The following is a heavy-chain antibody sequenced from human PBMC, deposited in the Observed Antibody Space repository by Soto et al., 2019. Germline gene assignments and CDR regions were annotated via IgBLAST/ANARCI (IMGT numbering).Heavy chain of an antibody. CDR3: DAVTAVRPILDY. CDR2: VLHTGNT. V-gene: IGHV4-39*02. D-gene: IGHD2-21*02. CDR1: GGSISDSTFY. J-gene: IGHJ4*02. Sequence: PSETLSLTCSVSGGSISDSTFYWGWIRQTPGKGLEWIGSVLHTGNTHYSPSFKSRLSISVDKSQNSFSLTLNAATAADTAVYYCDAVTAVRPILDYRGQGVPVTVSS.